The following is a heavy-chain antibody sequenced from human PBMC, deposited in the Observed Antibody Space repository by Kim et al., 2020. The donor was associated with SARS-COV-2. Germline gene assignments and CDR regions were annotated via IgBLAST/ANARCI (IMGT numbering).Heavy chain of an antibody. Sequence: ASVKVSCKASGYTFTSYDINWVRQATGQGLEWMGWMNPNSGNTGYAQKFQGRVTMTRNTSISTAHMELSSLGSEDTAVYYCARIVRGSGWGFDPWGQGTLVTVSS. CDR3: ARIVRGSGWGFDP. J-gene: IGHJ5*02. CDR1: GYTFTSYD. D-gene: IGHD6-19*01. V-gene: IGHV1-8*01. CDR2: MNPNSGNT.